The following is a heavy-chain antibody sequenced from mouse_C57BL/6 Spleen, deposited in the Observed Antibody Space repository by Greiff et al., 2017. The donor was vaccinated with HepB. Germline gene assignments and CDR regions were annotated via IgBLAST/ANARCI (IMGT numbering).Heavy chain of an antibody. D-gene: IGHD2-5*01. V-gene: IGHV5-4*01. Sequence: EVQGVESGGGLVKPGGSLKLSCAASGFTFSSYAMSWVRQTPEKRLEWVATISDGGSYTYYPDNVKGRFTISRDNAKNNLYLQMSHLKSDDTAMYYCARENYSNPYAMDYWGQGTSVTVSS. CDR2: ISDGGSYT. CDR1: GFTFSSYA. CDR3: ARENYSNPYAMDY. J-gene: IGHJ4*01.